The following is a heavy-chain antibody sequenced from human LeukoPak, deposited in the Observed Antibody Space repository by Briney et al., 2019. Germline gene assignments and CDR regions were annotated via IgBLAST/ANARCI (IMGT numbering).Heavy chain of an antibody. CDR1: GSTFSSYG. CDR3: ARPYYYGSGSYPFDY. Sequence: GGSLRLSCAASGSTFSSYGMHWVRQAPGKGLEWVAVIWYDGSNKYYADSVKGRFTISRDNSKNTLYLQMNSLRAEDTAVYYCARPYYYGSGSYPFDYWGQGTLVTVSS. D-gene: IGHD3-10*01. J-gene: IGHJ4*02. V-gene: IGHV3-33*01. CDR2: IWYDGSNK.